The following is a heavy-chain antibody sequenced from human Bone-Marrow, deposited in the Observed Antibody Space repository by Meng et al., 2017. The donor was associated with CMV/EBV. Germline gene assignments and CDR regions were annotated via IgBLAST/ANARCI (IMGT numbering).Heavy chain of an antibody. D-gene: IGHD1-26*01. V-gene: IGHV3-11*01. CDR2: ISSSGSTI. CDR1: GFTFSDYY. Sequence: GGSLRLSCAASGFTFSDYYMSWIRQAPWTGLEWVSYISSSGSTIYYADYVKGRFTISRDNAKNSLYLQMNSLRAEDTAVYYCARDSREVGAMLGYYYYGMDVWGQGTTVTVSS. CDR3: ARDSREVGAMLGYYYYGMDV. J-gene: IGHJ6*02.